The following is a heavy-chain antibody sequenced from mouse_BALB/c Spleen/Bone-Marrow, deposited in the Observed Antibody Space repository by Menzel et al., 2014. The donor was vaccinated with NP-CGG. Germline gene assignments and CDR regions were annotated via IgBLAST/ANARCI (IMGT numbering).Heavy chain of an antibody. J-gene: IGHJ3*01. CDR3: ARYAGEFVY. Sequence: VQLQQSGAELVKPGASVKLSFKASGYTFTSYWMHWVRQRPGQGLEWIGEINPSTGRTNYNEKFKSEATVTVDKSSTTAYMHLSSLTSEASAVYYCARYAGEFVYWGQGTLVTVSA. D-gene: IGHD6-5*01. CDR2: INPSTGRT. CDR1: GYTFTSYW. V-gene: IGHV1S81*02.